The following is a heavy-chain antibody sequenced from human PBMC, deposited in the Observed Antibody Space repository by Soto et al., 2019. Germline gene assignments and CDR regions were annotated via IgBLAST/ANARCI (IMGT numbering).Heavy chain of an antibody. CDR3: AKVLLLGFGEYGMDV. Sequence: QVQLVESGGGVVQPGRSLRLSCAASGFTFSSYGMHWVRQDPGKGLVWVAVISYDGSNKYYADSVKGRFTITRDNSKNTLYLQMNSLRAEDTAVYYCAKVLLLGFGEYGMDVWGQGNTVTFSS. V-gene: IGHV3-30*18. J-gene: IGHJ6*02. CDR1: GFTFSSYG. CDR2: ISYDGSNK. D-gene: IGHD3-10*01.